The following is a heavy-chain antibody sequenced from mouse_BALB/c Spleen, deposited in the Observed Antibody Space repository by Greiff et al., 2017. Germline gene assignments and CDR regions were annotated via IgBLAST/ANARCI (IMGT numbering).Heavy chain of an antibody. J-gene: IGHJ4*01. Sequence: VQLKESGPELVRPGVSVKISCKGSGYTFTDYAMHWVKQSHAKSLEWIGVISTYSGNTNYNQKFKGKATMTVDKSSSTAYMELARLTSEDSAIYYCARGGLGNYGSSFYAMDYWGQGTSVTVSS. CDR2: ISTYSGNT. CDR3: ARGGLGNYGSSFYAMDY. CDR1: GYTFTDYA. V-gene: IGHV1-67*01. D-gene: IGHD1-1*01.